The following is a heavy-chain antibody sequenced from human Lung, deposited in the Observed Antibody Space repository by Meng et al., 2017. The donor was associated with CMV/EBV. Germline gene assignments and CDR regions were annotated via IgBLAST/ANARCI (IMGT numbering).Heavy chain of an antibody. CDR1: SSNL. CDR2: IYHSGSP. Sequence: SSNLWTWVRHVPGKALEWIVEIYHSGSPNYHPSLKGRVSISVDKFKNQFSLKLGSVTAADTAVYYCARIERRRILKYCGSDCSTTDYWGQGTLVTVSS. D-gene: IGHD2-21*02. CDR3: ARIERRRILKYCGSDCSTTDY. V-gene: IGHV4-4*02. J-gene: IGHJ4*02.